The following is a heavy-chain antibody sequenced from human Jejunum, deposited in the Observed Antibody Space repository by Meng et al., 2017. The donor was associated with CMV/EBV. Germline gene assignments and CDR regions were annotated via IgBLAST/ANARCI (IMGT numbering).Heavy chain of an antibody. CDR3: ARVPPSGNYRFDY. D-gene: IGHD6-19*01. V-gene: IGHV4-39*07. CDR1: GDSLRYSRHF. CDR2: IDYTGPT. J-gene: IGHJ4*02. Sequence: QLQLRESGPGLVKPSDTLSLTCTVSGDSLRYSRHFWGWIRQPPGKGLEWIANIDYTGPTYYNPSLKSRVTISRDTSKNQFSLKLNSVTAADTAVYYCARVPPSGNYRFDYWGQGTLVTVSS.